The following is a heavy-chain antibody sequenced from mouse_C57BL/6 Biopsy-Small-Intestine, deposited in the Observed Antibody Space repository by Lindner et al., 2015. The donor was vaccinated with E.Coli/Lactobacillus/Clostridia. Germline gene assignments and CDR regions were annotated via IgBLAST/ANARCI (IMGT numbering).Heavy chain of an antibody. V-gene: IGHV5-6*01. Sequence: EVQLQESGGDLVKPGGSLKLSCAASGFTFSTYGMSWFRQTPDKRLEWVATISSGGGFTYYPDSVKGRFTISRDNAKNTLYLQMSSLKSEDSAMYNCASHYYGSSWFAYWGQGTLVTVSA. CDR1: GFTFSTYG. D-gene: IGHD1-1*01. CDR2: ISSGGGFT. J-gene: IGHJ3*01. CDR3: ASHYYGSSWFAY.